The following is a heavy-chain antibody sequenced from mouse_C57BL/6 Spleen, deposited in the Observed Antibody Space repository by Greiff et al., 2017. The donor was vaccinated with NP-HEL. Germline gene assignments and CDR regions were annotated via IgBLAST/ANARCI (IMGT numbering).Heavy chain of an antibody. Sequence: EVKLVESGGGLVKPGGSLKLSCAASGFTFSDYGMHWVRQAPEKGLEWVAYISSGSSTIYYADTVKGRFTISRDTAKNTLFLQMTSLRSEDTAMYYCARRPPYYYGSSNYAMDYWGQGTSVTVSS. J-gene: IGHJ4*01. D-gene: IGHD1-1*01. CDR2: ISSGSSTI. V-gene: IGHV5-17*01. CDR1: GFTFSDYG. CDR3: ARRPPYYYGSSNYAMDY.